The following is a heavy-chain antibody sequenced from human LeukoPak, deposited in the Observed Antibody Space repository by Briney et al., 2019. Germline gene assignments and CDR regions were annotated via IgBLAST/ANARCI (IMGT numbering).Heavy chain of an antibody. CDR1: GGSISSSSYY. Sequence: SETLSLTCTVSGGSISSSSYYWGWIRQPPGKGLEWIGSIYYSGSTYYNPSLKSRVTISVDTSKNQFSLKLSSVTAADTAVYYCARLLNPYSSSWYAFDIWGQGTMVTVSS. J-gene: IGHJ3*02. CDR2: IYYSGST. D-gene: IGHD6-13*01. CDR3: ARLLNPYSSSWYAFDI. V-gene: IGHV4-39*01.